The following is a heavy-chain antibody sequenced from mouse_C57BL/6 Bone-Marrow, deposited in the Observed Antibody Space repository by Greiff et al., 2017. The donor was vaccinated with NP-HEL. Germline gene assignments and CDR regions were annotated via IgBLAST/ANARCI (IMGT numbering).Heavy chain of an antibody. Sequence: VQLQQPGPELVKPGASVKLPCKASGYTFTDYKMHWVKQRPGRSLEWIGGIDPNSGGTIYNQKFKGKATLTVDKPSSTAYMQLRSLTSEDSAVYYCARRKGYGNDYCAMDDWGKGTTVTVSS. D-gene: IGHD2-2*01. CDR3: ARRKGYGNDYCAMDD. V-gene: IGHV1-18*01. CDR1: GYTFTDYK. CDR2: IDPNSGGT. J-gene: IGHJ4*01.